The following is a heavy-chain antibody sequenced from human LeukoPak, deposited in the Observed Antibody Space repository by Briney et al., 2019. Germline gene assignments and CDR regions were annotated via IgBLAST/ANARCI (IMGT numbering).Heavy chain of an antibody. CDR2: ISYDGSNK. V-gene: IGHV3-30*18. CDR3: AKDRGYERRRPEDAFDI. CDR1: GFTFSSYG. D-gene: IGHD5-12*01. J-gene: IGHJ3*02. Sequence: PGGSLRFSCAASGFTFSSYGMHWVRQAPGKGLEWVAVISYDGSNKYYADSVKGRFTISRDNSKNTLYLQMNSLRAEDTAVYYCAKDRGYERRRPEDAFDIWGQGTMVTVSS.